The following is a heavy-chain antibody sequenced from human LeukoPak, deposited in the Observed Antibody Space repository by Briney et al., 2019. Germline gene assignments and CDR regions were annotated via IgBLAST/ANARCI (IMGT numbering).Heavy chain of an antibody. CDR2: IYHSGST. D-gene: IGHD2-2*01. J-gene: IGHJ4*02. CDR3: ARGKYQLLID. Sequence: SQTLSLTRAVSGGSISSGGYSWSWIRQPPGKGLEWIGYIYHSGSTYYNPSLKSRVTISVDRSKNQFSLKLSSVPAADTAVYYCARGKYQLLIDWGQGTLVTVSS. CDR1: GGSISSGGYS. V-gene: IGHV4-30-2*01.